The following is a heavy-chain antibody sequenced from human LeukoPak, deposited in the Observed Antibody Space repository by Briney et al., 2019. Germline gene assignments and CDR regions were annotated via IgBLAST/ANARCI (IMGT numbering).Heavy chain of an antibody. V-gene: IGHV4-30-2*01. D-gene: IGHD5-18*01. CDR3: ASGGYSYGFDY. J-gene: IGHJ4*02. Sequence: PSETLSLTCAVSGCSISSGGCSWSWIRQPPGTGLEWIGYIYHNGNTYYSPSLKSRVTISVDRSKNQLSLKLSSVTAADTAMYYCASGGYSYGFDYWGQGTLVTVSS. CDR2: IYHNGNT. CDR1: GCSISSGGCS.